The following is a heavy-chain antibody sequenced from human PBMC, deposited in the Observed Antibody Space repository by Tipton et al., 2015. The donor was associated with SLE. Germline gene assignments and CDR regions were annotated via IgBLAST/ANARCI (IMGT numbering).Heavy chain of an antibody. CDR1: GFTFSTYA. D-gene: IGHD6-13*01. J-gene: IGHJ4*02. CDR2: ISNRGGRI. CDR3: AKGRSSTWYVDS. Sequence: SLRLSCAASGFTFSTYALSWVRQAPGKGLEWVSGISNRGGRIYYADSVKDRFTISRDNSKNTLYLQMNSLKTEDTAVYYCAKGRSSTWYVDSWGQGTLVTVSS. V-gene: IGHV3-23*01.